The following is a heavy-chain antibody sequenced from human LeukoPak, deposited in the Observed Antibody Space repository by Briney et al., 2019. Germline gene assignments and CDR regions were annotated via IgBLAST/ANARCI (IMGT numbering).Heavy chain of an antibody. CDR2: ISSNGGST. V-gene: IGHV3-64*01. D-gene: IGHD3-3*01. J-gene: IGHJ6*02. Sequence: PGGSLRLSCSASGFTFSSYAVHWVRLAPGKGLEYVSAISSNGGSTYYANSVKGRFTISRDNSKNTLYLQMGSLRAEDMAVYYCARKRADFWSGRSFYGMDVWGQGTTVTVSS. CDR3: ARKRADFWSGRSFYGMDV. CDR1: GFTFSSYA.